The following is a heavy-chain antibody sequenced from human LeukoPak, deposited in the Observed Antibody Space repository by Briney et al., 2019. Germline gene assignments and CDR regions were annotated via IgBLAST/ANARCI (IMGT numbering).Heavy chain of an antibody. CDR2: IYYSGST. J-gene: IGHJ3*02. CDR1: GGSVSSGSYY. V-gene: IGHV4-61*01. Sequence: PSETLSLTCTVSGGSVSSGSYYWSWIRQPPGEGLEWIGYIYYSGSTNYNPSLKSRVTISVDTSKNQFSLKLSSVTAADTAVYYCARTPRAFDIWGQGTMVTVSS. CDR3: ARTPRAFDI.